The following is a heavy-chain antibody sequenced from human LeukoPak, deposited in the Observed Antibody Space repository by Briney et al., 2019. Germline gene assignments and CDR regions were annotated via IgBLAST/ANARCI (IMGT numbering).Heavy chain of an antibody. CDR3: ARGVLPPLFDY. CDR2: ISSSGSTI. V-gene: IGHV3-48*03. Sequence: GGSLRLSCAASGFTFSSYEMNWVRQAPGKGLEWVSYISSSGSTIYYADSVKGRFTITRDNAKNSLYLQMNSLRAEDTAVYYCARGVLPPLFDYWGQGTLVTVSS. D-gene: IGHD3-10*01. J-gene: IGHJ4*02. CDR1: GFTFSSYE.